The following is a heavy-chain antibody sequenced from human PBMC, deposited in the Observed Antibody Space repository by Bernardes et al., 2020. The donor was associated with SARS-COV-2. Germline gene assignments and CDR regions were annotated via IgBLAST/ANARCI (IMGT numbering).Heavy chain of an antibody. V-gene: IGHV4-39*01. D-gene: IGHD3-3*01. Sequence: SETLSLTCTVSGGSISSSSYYWGWIRQPPGKGLEWIGSIYYSGGTYYNPSLKSRVTISVDTSKNQFSLKLSSVTAADTAVYYCARQHLGGVTIFGVVTTDRYFDYWGQGTLVTVSS. CDR1: GGSISSSSYY. J-gene: IGHJ4*02. CDR3: ARQHLGGVTIFGVVTTDRYFDY. CDR2: IYYSGGT.